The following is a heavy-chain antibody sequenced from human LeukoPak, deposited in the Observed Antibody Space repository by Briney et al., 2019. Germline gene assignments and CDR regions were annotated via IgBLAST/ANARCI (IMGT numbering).Heavy chain of an antibody. V-gene: IGHV3-23*01. J-gene: IGHJ4*02. CDR1: GFTFSSYA. D-gene: IGHD5-18*01. Sequence: GGSLRLSCAASGFTFSSYAMSWVRQAPGKGLEWVSAISGSGGSTYYADSVKGRFTISRDNAKNSLYLQINSLRGEDTAVYYCARDSGYRSVDYWGQGTLVTVSS. CDR3: ARDSGYRSVDY. CDR2: ISGSGGST.